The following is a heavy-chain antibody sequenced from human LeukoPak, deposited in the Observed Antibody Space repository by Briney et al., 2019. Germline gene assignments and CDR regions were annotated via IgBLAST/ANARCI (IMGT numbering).Heavy chain of an antibody. CDR1: GYTFTSYG. J-gene: IGHJ6*03. Sequence: ASVKVSCKASGYTFTSYGISWVRQAPGQGREWMGWISAYNGNTNYAQKLQGRVTMTTDTSTSTAYMELRSLRSDDTAVYYCARDSAYDFWSGYPNYYYYYYMDVWGKGTTVTVSS. D-gene: IGHD3-3*01. CDR3: ARDSAYDFWSGYPNYYYYYYMDV. CDR2: ISAYNGNT. V-gene: IGHV1-18*01.